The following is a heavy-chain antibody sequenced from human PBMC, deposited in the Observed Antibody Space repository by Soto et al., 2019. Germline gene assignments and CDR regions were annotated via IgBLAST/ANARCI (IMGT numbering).Heavy chain of an antibody. CDR2: INAGNGNT. CDR3: ARLFPLYSSSWYLAGWFDP. J-gene: IGHJ5*02. CDR1: GYTFTSYA. Sequence: GASVKVSCKASGYTFTSYAMHWVRQAPGQRLEWMGWINAGNGNTKYSQKFQGRVTITRDTSASTAYMELSSLRSEDTAVYYCARLFPLYSSSWYLAGWFDPWGQGTLVTV. V-gene: IGHV1-3*01. D-gene: IGHD6-13*01.